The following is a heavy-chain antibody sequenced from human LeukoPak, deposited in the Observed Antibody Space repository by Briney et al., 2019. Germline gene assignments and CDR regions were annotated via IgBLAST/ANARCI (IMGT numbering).Heavy chain of an antibody. CDR2: INPNSGST. V-gene: IGHV1-2*02. D-gene: IGHD3-10*02. Sequence: ASVKVSCKASGCTFTDQYMHWVRQAPGQGLGWMGWINPNSGSTNYAQKFQGRVTMTRDTSISTAYMELYRLTSDDTAMYYCTRNGRGLNWFDPWGQGTLVTVSS. CDR1: GCTFTDQY. CDR3: TRNGRGLNWFDP. J-gene: IGHJ5*02.